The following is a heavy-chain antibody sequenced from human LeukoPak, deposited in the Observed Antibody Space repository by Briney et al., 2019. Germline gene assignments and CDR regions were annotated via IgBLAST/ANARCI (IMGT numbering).Heavy chain of an antibody. J-gene: IGHJ4*02. CDR1: GYTFTSYA. Sequence: GASVKVSCKASGYTFTSYAMNWVRQAPGQGLEWMGWINTNTGNPTYAQGFTGRFVFSLDTSVSTAYLQISSLKAEDTAVYYCASHNSGYDPWLFDYWGQGTLVTVSS. V-gene: IGHV7-4-1*02. CDR3: ASHNSGYDPWLFDY. D-gene: IGHD5-12*01. CDR2: INTNTGNP.